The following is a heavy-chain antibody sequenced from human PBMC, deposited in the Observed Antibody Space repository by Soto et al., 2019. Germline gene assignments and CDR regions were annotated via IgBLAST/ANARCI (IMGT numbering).Heavy chain of an antibody. CDR2: FSSSGGGT. D-gene: IGHD2-15*01. CDR3: TKANRYCSGANCNIFYY. Sequence: PGGSLRLSCTASGFTFSNYAMSWVRQAPGKGQEWVSTFSSSGGGTYYADSVKGRFTISRDNSKNTLYLQMNSLRAEDTAVYYCTKANRYCSGANCNIFYYWSLGTLVTISS. CDR1: GFTFSNYA. J-gene: IGHJ4*02. V-gene: IGHV3-23*01.